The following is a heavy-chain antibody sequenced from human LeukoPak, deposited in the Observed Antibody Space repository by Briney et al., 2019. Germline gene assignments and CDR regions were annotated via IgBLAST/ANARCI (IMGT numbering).Heavy chain of an antibody. Sequence: ASVKVSFKASGYTFTSYGISWVRQAPGQGLEWMGWISAYNGNTNYAQKLQGRVTMTTDTSTSTAYMELRSLRSDDTAVYYCARDYVWGSYRPTHDAFDIWGQGTMVTVSS. D-gene: IGHD3-16*02. V-gene: IGHV1-18*01. J-gene: IGHJ3*02. CDR3: ARDYVWGSYRPTHDAFDI. CDR2: ISAYNGNT. CDR1: GYTFTSYG.